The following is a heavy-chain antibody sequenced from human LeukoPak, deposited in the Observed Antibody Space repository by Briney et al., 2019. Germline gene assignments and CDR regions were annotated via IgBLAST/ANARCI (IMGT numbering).Heavy chain of an antibody. CDR1: GFTFSSYS. J-gene: IGHJ6*02. D-gene: IGHD3-22*01. V-gene: IGHV3-21*01. Sequence: PGGSLRPSCAASGFTFSSYSMNWVRQAPGKGLEWVSSISSSSSYIYYADSVKGRFTISRDNAKNSLYLQMNSLRAEDTAVYYCARDVGYDKLLRYYYYGMDVWGQGTTVTVSS. CDR3: ARDVGYDKLLRYYYYGMDV. CDR2: ISSSSSYI.